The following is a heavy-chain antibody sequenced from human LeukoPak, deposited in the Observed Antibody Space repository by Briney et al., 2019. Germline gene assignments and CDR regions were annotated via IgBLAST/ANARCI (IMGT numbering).Heavy chain of an antibody. V-gene: IGHV1-69*04. J-gene: IGHJ4*02. CDR1: GGTFSSYA. Sequence: SVKVSCKASGGTFSSYAISWVRQAPGQGLEWMGRIIPILGIANYAQKFQGRVTITADKSTSTAYMELSSLRSEDTAVYYCARDDDADWNIDCWGQGTLVTVSS. CDR3: ARDDDADWNIDC. D-gene: IGHD1/OR15-1a*01. CDR2: IIPILGIA.